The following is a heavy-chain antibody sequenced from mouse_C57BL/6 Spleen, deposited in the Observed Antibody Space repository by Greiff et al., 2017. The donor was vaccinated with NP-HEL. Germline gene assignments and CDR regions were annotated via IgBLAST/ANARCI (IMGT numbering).Heavy chain of an antibody. Sequence: VHVKQSGPELVKPGASVKISCKASGYSFTDYNMNWVKQSNGKSLEWIGVINPNYGTTSYNQKFKGKATLTVDQSSSTAYMQLNSLTSEDSAVYYCARGDYDVWYFDVWGTGTTVTVSS. D-gene: IGHD2-4*01. CDR2: INPNYGTT. CDR1: GYSFTDYN. V-gene: IGHV1-39*01. J-gene: IGHJ1*03. CDR3: ARGDYDVWYFDV.